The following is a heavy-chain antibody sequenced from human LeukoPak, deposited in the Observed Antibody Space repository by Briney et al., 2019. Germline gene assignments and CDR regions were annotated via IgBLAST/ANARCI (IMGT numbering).Heavy chain of an antibody. CDR3: AREYSSGWFPDY. CDR2: IYYSGST. Sequence: PSETLSLTCTVSGGSISSAGYYWSWIRQHPGKGLEWIGYIYYSGSTYYNPSLKSRITMSVDRSKNQFSLTLSSVTAADTAVYYCAREYSSGWFPDYWGQGTLVTVSS. J-gene: IGHJ4*02. CDR1: GGSISSAGYY. V-gene: IGHV4-31*03. D-gene: IGHD6-19*01.